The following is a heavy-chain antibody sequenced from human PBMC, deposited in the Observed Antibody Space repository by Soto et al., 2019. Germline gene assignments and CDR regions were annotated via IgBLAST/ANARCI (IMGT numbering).Heavy chain of an antibody. D-gene: IGHD3-22*01. CDR3: ARHFVAVVNTWWGS. CDR2: TYYNRNA. CDR1: CGSIDRSHYY. V-gene: IGHV4-39*01. J-gene: IGHJ5*02. Sequence: QLQLQESGPGLLKPSETLALTCTVSCGSIDRSHYYWDWIRKSPGKGLEWIGTTYYNRNAYYNHSLKRRVNLSVDTTNTQYSLKLISVTAADTDVYYCARHFVAVVNTWWGSWGQGALDTVYS.